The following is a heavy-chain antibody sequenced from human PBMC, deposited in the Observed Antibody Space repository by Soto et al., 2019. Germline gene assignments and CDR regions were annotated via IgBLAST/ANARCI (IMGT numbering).Heavy chain of an antibody. CDR1: GFTFSSDA. CDR2: ISGRGGST. V-gene: IGHV3-23*01. Sequence: PGGSLRLSFAASGFTFSSDAMSWVRQAPGKVLGWVSAISGRGGSTYYADSVKGRFTISRDNANNTLSLQMNSLRAEDTAVYYCAKAHSSGYYAGYYGMEVWGQGTTDTVSS. CDR3: AKAHSSGYYAGYYGMEV. J-gene: IGHJ6*02. D-gene: IGHD3-22*01.